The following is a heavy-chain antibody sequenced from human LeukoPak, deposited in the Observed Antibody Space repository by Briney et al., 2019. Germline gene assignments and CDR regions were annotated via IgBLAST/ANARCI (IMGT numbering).Heavy chain of an antibody. V-gene: IGHV3-30*12. CDR1: GFTFSNYD. CDR2: IFYDGSNK. Sequence: GGSLRLSCAASGFTFSNYDMHWVRQAPGKGLEWVAVIFYDGSNKYSADSVKGRFTISRDNSEHTLFLQMNSLRAEDTAVYYCARVGSAWSYFDYWGQGTLVTVSS. D-gene: IGHD6-19*01. CDR3: ARVGSAWSYFDY. J-gene: IGHJ4*02.